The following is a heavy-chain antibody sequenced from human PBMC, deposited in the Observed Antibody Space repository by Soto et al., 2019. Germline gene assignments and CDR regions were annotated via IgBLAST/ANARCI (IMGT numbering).Heavy chain of an antibody. V-gene: IGHV3-20*01. Sequence: GGSLRLSCAASGFTFDDYGMSWVRQAPGKGLEWVSGINWNGGSTGYADSVKGRFTISRDNAKNSLYLQMNSLRAEDTALYHCVSSWSHDAFDIWGQGTMVTVSS. CDR2: INWNGGST. D-gene: IGHD6-13*01. CDR1: GFTFDDYG. CDR3: VSSWSHDAFDI. J-gene: IGHJ3*02.